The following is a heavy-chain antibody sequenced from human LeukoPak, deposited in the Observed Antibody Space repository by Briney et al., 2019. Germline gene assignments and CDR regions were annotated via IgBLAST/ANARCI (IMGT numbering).Heavy chain of an antibody. CDR2: IYPGDSDT. CDR1: GYSFTSYW. D-gene: IGHD2-15*01. CDR3: ARPVSRVAAPESFDY. V-gene: IGHV5-51*01. J-gene: IGHJ4*02. Sequence: GESLKISCKGSGYSFTSYWIGWVRQMPGEGLEWMGIIYPGDSDTRYSPSFQGQVTIPADKSISTAYLQWSSLKASDTAMYYCARPVSRVAAPESFDYWGQGTLVTVSS.